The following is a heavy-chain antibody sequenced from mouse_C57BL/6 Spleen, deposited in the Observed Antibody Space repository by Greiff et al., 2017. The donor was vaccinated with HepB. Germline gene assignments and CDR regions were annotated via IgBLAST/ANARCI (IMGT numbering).Heavy chain of an antibody. CDR1: GFTFSDYG. Sequence: EVKLVESGGGLVKPGGSLKLSCAASGFTFSDYGMHWVRQAPEKGLEWVAYISSGSSTIYYADTVKGRFTISRDNAKNTLFLQMTSLRSEDTAMYYCARRSYDYDVYWYFDDWGTGTTVTVSS. CDR2: ISSGSSTI. J-gene: IGHJ1*03. V-gene: IGHV5-17*01. CDR3: ARRSYDYDVYWYFDD. D-gene: IGHD2-4*01.